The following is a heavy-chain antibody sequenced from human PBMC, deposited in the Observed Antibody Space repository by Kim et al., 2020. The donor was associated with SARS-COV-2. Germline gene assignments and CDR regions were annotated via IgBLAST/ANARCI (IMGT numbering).Heavy chain of an antibody. CDR2: ISGDGGTT. V-gene: IGHV3-43*02. CDR3: VKDALGVWNSGYGDY. CDR1: GFTFDDYA. D-gene: IGHD5-18*01. Sequence: GGSLRLSCAASGFTFDDYAMHWVRQVPGKGLEWVSLISGDGGTTFYADSVKGRFTISRDDSKNSLYLQMNSLKTEDTAFYYCVKDALGVWNSGYGDYRGQGTLVTVSS. J-gene: IGHJ4*02.